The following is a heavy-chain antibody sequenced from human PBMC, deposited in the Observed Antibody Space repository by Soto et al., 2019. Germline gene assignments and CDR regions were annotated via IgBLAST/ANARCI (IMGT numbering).Heavy chain of an antibody. CDR1: GFTFSSYG. V-gene: IGHV3-33*01. CDR2: IWYDGSNK. D-gene: IGHD3-9*01. J-gene: IGHJ6*02. CDR3: ARDPIFQAGAEYYYYGMYV. Sequence: PGGSLRLSCAASGFTFSSYGMHWVRQAPGKGLEWVAVIWYDGSNKYYADSVKGRFTISRDNSKNTLYLQMNSLRAEDTAVYYCARDPIFQAGAEYYYYGMYVWGQGTTVTVSS.